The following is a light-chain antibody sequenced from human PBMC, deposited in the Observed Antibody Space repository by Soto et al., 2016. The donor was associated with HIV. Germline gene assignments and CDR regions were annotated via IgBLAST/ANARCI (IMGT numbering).Light chain of an antibody. V-gene: IGKV1-12*01. CDR2: ATY. CDR1: QAINSR. Sequence: QSPSSVSASVGDRVTITCRASQAINSRLAWYQQNPGKAPEVLITATYTLQDGVPSRFSGSASGGTGTDFTLTIDSLQPEDFATYYCQQTDSFPFTFGPGTKVNV. CDR3: QQTDSFPFT. J-gene: IGKJ3*01.